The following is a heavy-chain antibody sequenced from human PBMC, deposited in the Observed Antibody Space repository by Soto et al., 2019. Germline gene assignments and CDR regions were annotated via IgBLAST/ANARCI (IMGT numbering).Heavy chain of an antibody. CDR3: AGNMLGNGEFGY. Sequence: QVQLVQSGAEVKKPGASVKVSCKASGYTFTSYDINWMRQATGQGLEWLGWMTPNSGNTGYAQKFQGRVTMTRDTSKSPGYLEVSSLHLGDPGGFFCAGNMLGNGEFGYWGHGTLVTVSS. CDR1: GYTFTSYD. CDR2: MTPNSGNT. V-gene: IGHV1-8*01. D-gene: IGHD3-10*01. J-gene: IGHJ4*01.